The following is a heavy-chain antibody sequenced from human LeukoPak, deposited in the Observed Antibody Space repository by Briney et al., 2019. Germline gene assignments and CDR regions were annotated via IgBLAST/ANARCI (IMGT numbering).Heavy chain of an antibody. D-gene: IGHD2-21*02. CDR1: GFTFTTYS. Sequence: PGGSLRLSCAASGFTFTTYSMHWIRQAPGKGLEWVSYISSSGSTIYYADSVKGRFTISRDNAKNSLYLQMNSLRAEDTAVYYCARGYCGGDCYSSFDYWGQGTLVTVSS. V-gene: IGHV3-11*01. J-gene: IGHJ4*02. CDR2: ISSSGSTI. CDR3: ARGYCGGDCYSSFDY.